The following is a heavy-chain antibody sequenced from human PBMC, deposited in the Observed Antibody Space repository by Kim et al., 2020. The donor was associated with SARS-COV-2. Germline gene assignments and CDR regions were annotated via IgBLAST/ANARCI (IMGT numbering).Heavy chain of an antibody. V-gene: IGHV3-48*03. D-gene: IGHD6-6*01. CDR3: ARERSAAARLGGMDV. J-gene: IGHJ6*02. Sequence: GSVRGRFTISRDNARNSLFLQMNSLGAGDTAVYYCARERSAAARLGGMDVWGQGTTVTVSS.